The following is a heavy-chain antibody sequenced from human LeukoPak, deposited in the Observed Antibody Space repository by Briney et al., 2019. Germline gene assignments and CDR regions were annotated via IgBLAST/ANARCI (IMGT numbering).Heavy chain of an antibody. Sequence: GGSPRLSCAASGFTFSSYAMSWVRQAPGKGLEWVSAISGSGGSTYYADSVKGRFTISRDNSKNTLYLQMNSLRAEDTAVYYCAKRKTSYSSGSYSVDYWGQGTLVTVSS. CDR1: GFTFSSYA. CDR2: ISGSGGST. J-gene: IGHJ4*02. D-gene: IGHD3-10*01. V-gene: IGHV3-23*01. CDR3: AKRKTSYSSGSYSVDY.